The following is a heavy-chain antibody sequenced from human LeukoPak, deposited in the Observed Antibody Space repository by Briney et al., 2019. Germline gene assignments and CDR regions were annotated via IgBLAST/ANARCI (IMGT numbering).Heavy chain of an antibody. CDR1: GYSFTSYW. J-gene: IGHJ6*03. CDR3: GRSRPTNYYYYYMDV. CDR2: IYPGDSDT. Sequence: GESLKISCKGSGYSFTSYWIGWVRQMPGKGLEWMGIIYPGDSDTRYSPSFQGQVTISADKSISTAYLQWSSLKASDTAMYYCGRSRPTNYYYYYMDVWGKGTTVTVSS. D-gene: IGHD1/OR15-1a*01. V-gene: IGHV5-51*01.